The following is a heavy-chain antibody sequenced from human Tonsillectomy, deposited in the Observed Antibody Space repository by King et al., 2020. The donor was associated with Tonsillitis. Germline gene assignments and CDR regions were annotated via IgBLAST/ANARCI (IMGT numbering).Heavy chain of an antibody. Sequence: VQLVESGGGLVKPGGSLRLSCAASGFTFSSYSMNWVRQAPGKGLEWVSSISSSSSYIYYADSVKGRVTISRDNAKNSLYLQMNSLRAEDTAVYYCARGVRITGTTDYYFYYYMDGWGKGATVTVSS. CDR1: GFTFSSYS. CDR2: ISSSSSYI. CDR3: ARGVRITGTTDYYFYYYMDG. J-gene: IGHJ6*03. V-gene: IGHV3-21*01. D-gene: IGHD1-7*01.